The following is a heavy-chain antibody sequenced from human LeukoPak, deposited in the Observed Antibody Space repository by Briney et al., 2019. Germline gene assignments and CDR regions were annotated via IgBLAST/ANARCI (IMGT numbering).Heavy chain of an antibody. V-gene: IGHV3-30*18. D-gene: IGHD4-17*01. J-gene: IGHJ5*02. CDR2: ISYDGSNK. Sequence: GGSLRLSCAASGFTFSSYGMHWVRQAPGKGLGWVAVISYDGSNKYYADSAKGRFPISRDNSKNTLYLQMNSLRAEDTAVYYCAKDRKLRGQNNWFDPWGQGTLVTVSS. CDR3: AKDRKLRGQNNWFDP. CDR1: GFTFSSYG.